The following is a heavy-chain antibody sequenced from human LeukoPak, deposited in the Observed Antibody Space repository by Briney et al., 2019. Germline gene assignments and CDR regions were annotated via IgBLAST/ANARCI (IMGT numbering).Heavy chain of an antibody. CDR3: ASLHSSSSTNYYYYMDV. D-gene: IGHD6-6*01. CDR2: ISSSSSYI. CDR1: GFTFSSYS. J-gene: IGHJ6*03. Sequence: GGSLRLSCAASGFTFSSYSMNWVRQAPGKGLEWVSSISSSSSYIYYADSVKGRFTISRDNAKNSLYLQMNSLRAEDTAVYYCASLHSSSSTNYYYYMDVWGKGTTVTVS. V-gene: IGHV3-21*01.